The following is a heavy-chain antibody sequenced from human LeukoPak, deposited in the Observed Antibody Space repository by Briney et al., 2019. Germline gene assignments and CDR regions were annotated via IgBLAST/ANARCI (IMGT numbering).Heavy chain of an antibody. CDR1: GFTFRSYW. CDR2: IKQDGSEK. V-gene: IGHV3-7*01. D-gene: IGHD6-19*01. CDR3: ARGASGWYVEDY. J-gene: IGHJ4*02. Sequence: GGSQRLSCAASGFTFRSYWMSWVRQAPGKGLEWVANIKQDGSEKYYVDSVKGRFTISRDNAKNSLYLQMNSLRAEDTAVYYCARGASGWYVEDYWGQGTLVTVSS.